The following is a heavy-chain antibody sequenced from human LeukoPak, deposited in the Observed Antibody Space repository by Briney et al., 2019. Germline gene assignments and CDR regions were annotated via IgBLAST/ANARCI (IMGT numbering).Heavy chain of an antibody. CDR2: ISYDGSNK. Sequence: GALRLSCAASGFTFGSYAMHWVRQAPGKGLEWVAVISYDGSNKYYADSVKGRFTISRDNSKNTLYLQMNSLRAEDTAVYYCARSRPRKYCSGGSCYSNYFDYWGQGTLVTVSS. CDR1: GFTFGSYA. J-gene: IGHJ4*02. CDR3: ARSRPRKYCSGGSCYSNYFDY. D-gene: IGHD2-15*01. V-gene: IGHV3-30*04.